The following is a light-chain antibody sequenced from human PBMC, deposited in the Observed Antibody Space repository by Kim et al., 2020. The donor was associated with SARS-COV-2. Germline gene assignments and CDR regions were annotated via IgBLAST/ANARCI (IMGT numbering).Light chain of an antibody. CDR3: SSYAGSNNLV. CDR2: EVS. J-gene: IGLJ2*01. CDR1: SVDVGGYNY. Sequence: GQSVTISRTGTSVDVGGYNYVSWYQQHAGKAPKLMIYEVSTRPSGVPDRFSGSKSGNTAALTDSGLQAEDEADYYCSSYAGSNNLVFGGGTQLTLL. V-gene: IGLV2-8*01.